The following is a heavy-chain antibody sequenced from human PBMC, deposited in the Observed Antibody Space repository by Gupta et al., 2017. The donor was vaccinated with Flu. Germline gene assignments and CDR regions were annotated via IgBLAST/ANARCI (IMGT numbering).Heavy chain of an antibody. CDR3: AREYQLLRFADYYYMDV. V-gene: IGHV1-3*01. CDR1: GYTFATYA. CDR2: IHAGNGTT. Sequence: QVQLVQSGAEVKKPGASVKVSCKASGYTFATYAIPWVRQDPGQGLEWMGWIHAGNGTTKYSQKFQDRVTITRDTYATTIYMEVSSLRSEDTAVYYCAREYQLLRFADYYYMDVWGKGTTVSVSS. J-gene: IGHJ6*03. D-gene: IGHD2-2*01.